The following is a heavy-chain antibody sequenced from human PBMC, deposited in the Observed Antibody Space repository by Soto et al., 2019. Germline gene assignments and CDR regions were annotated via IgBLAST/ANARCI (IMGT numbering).Heavy chain of an antibody. CDR2: ILYDGTKK. Sequence: RLSCAAAGFTFSSYGMHWVRQAPGKGLEWVAVILYDGTKKYYADPMKGRFTISRDNSKNTLYLQMNSLRAEDTAVYYCAKDRGALRWSEEHYYFDYWGQGTLVTVSS. CDR3: AKDRGALRWSEEHYYFDY. CDR1: GFTFSSYG. V-gene: IGHV3-30*18. J-gene: IGHJ4*02. D-gene: IGHD4-17*01.